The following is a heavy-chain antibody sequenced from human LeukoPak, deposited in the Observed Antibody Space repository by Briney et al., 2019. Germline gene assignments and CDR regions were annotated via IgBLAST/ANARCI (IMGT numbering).Heavy chain of an antibody. D-gene: IGHD3-3*01. Sequence: SETLSLTCIVSGGSISSSPHYWGWLRQPPGKGLEWVGSISDSGTSYYNPSLKSRITMSVDTSKRQFSLRLPSVTAADTARYFCARQPYSDHWRALLSYSYMDVWGRGTTVTVSS. J-gene: IGHJ6*03. CDR1: GGSISSSPHY. CDR2: ISDSGTS. V-gene: IGHV4-39*01. CDR3: ARQPYSDHWRALLSYSYMDV.